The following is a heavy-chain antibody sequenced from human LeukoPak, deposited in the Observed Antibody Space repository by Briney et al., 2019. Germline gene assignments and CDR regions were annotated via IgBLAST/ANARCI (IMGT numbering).Heavy chain of an antibody. V-gene: IGHV4-59*12. CDR2: IYYSGST. CDR1: GGSISSYY. CDR3: ARPDASGYYGYYFDY. D-gene: IGHD3-22*01. Sequence: PSETLSLTCTVSGGSISSYYWSWIRQPPGKGLEWIGYIYYSGSTNYNPSLKSRVTISVDTSKNQFSLKLSSVTAADTAVYYCARPDASGYYGYYFDYWGQGTLVTVSS. J-gene: IGHJ4*02.